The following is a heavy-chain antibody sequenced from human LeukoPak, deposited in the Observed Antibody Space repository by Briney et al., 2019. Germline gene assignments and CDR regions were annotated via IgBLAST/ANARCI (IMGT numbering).Heavy chain of an antibody. CDR1: GGSISGYY. CDR3: ARHRYGDNTFDH. D-gene: IGHD4-17*01. V-gene: IGHV4-59*08. Sequence: PSETLSLTCTVSGGSISGYYCSWIRQPPGKGLEWIGYVYYTGSTNYNPSLKSRVSISVDTSNNQFSLKLNSVTAADTAVYYCARHRYGDNTFDHWGQGTLVTVSS. J-gene: IGHJ4*02. CDR2: VYYTGST.